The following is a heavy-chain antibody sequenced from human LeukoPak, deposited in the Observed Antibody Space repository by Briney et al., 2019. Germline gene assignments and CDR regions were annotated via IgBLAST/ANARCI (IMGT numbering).Heavy chain of an antibody. D-gene: IGHD6-13*01. V-gene: IGHV1-18*01. Sequence: ASVMGSCKTSGYTFTSYGISWVRQAPGQGLEWMGWISAYNGNTNYAQKVQGRVTMTTDTSTSTAYMEQRSLRSEDTAVYYCARTGSSSWFDAFDIWGQGTMVTVSS. J-gene: IGHJ3*02. CDR3: ARTGSSSWFDAFDI. CDR2: ISAYNGNT. CDR1: GYTFTSYG.